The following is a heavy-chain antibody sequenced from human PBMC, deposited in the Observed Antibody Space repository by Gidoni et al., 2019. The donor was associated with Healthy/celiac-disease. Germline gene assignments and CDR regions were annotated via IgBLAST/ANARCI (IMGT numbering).Heavy chain of an antibody. V-gene: IGHV3-21*01. Sequence: EVQLVESGGGLVKPGGSLRLSGAASGFTFSSYSMTWVRQAPGTGLEWVSSISSSRSYIYYADSVKGRFTISRDNAKNSLYLQMNSLRAEDTAVYYCAREKRLLTTMTYFDYWGQGTLVTVSS. CDR3: AREKRLLTTMTYFDY. D-gene: IGHD3-22*01. CDR2: ISSSRSYI. J-gene: IGHJ4*02. CDR1: GFTFSSYS.